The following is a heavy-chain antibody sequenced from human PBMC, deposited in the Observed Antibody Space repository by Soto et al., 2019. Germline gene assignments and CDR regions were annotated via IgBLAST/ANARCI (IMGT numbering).Heavy chain of an antibody. CDR3: ARHVVPGIAVAGGYITELPRFDP. Sequence: QLQLQESGPGLVKPSETLSLTCTVSGGSISSSSYYWGWIRQPPGKGLEWIGSIYYSGSTYYNPSLKSRVTISVDTSKNQFSLQLSSVTAADTAVYYCARHVVPGIAVAGGYITELPRFDPWGQGTLVTVSS. CDR1: GGSISSSSYY. V-gene: IGHV4-39*01. J-gene: IGHJ5*02. D-gene: IGHD6-19*01. CDR2: IYYSGST.